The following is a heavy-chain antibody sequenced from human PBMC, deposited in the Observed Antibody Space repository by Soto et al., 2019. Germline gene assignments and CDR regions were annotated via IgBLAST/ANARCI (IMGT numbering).Heavy chain of an antibody. CDR3: TRDGDGRMTTNPYYYYGMDV. D-gene: IGHD2-21*02. CDR2: VYDNGRP. J-gene: IGHJ6*02. V-gene: IGHV4-59*01. CDR1: GGSISVYY. Sequence: SETLSLTCTISGGSISVYYWSWIRQSSRQGLEWIGYVYDNGRPYYSPSLKSRVTISADTSKNQISLKLTSATAADTAVYYCTRDGDGRMTTNPYYYYGMDVWGPGITVTVSS.